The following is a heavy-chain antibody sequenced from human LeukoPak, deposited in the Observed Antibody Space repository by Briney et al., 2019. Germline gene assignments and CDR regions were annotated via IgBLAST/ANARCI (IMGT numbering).Heavy chain of an antibody. V-gene: IGHV3-7*01. Sequence: GGSLRLSCAASGFTFSSFWMSWVRQAPGKGLEGVANIKQDGSEKYYVDSVKVRFTIARHNAKNSLYLQMNSLRAYDTAVYYCARDLMLVATIGWFDPWGQGTLVTVSS. D-gene: IGHD5-12*01. CDR2: IKQDGSEK. CDR1: GFTFSSFW. CDR3: ARDLMLVATIGWFDP. J-gene: IGHJ5*02.